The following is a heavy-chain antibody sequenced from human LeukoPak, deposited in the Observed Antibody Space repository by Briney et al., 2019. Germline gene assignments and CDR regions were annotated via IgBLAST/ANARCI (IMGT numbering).Heavy chain of an antibody. CDR3: AKDPNGDYVGAFDM. V-gene: IGHV3-23*01. D-gene: IGHD4-17*01. J-gene: IGHJ3*02. CDR1: GFTFSNYA. CDR2: VHADGDFT. Sequence: GGSLRLSCAASGFTFSNYAMTWVRQAPGKGLEWVSSVHADGDFTYYADSVRGRFTVSRDNSESSLYLQMNGLKAEDTALYYCAKDPNGDYVGAFDMWGQGTMVTVSS.